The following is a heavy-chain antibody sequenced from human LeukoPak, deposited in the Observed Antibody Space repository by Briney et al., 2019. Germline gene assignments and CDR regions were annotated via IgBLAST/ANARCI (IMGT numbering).Heavy chain of an antibody. D-gene: IGHD3-9*01. V-gene: IGHV3-23*01. CDR3: AKFYDILTGYFDY. CDR2: ISGGSGTT. Sequence: GGSLRLSCAASGFTFSSYAMSWVRQSPGKGLEWVSGISGGSGTTYYAFYADSVKGRVTVSRDNSKNMLYLQMNSLRAEDTAVYYCAKFYDILTGYFDYWGQGTLVTVSS. J-gene: IGHJ4*02. CDR1: GFTFSSYA.